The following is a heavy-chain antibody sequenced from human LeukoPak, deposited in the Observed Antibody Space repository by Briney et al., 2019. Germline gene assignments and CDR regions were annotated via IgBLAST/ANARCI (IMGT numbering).Heavy chain of an antibody. CDR1: GFTFSNAW. Sequence: GGSLRLSCAASGFTFSNAWMSWVRQAPGKGLEWVGRVKSKTDGGTTDYAAPVKGRFTISRDDSKNTLYLQMNSLKTEDTAVYFCATSSGWTGTFDYWGQGTLVTVSS. D-gene: IGHD6-19*01. CDR3: ATSSGWTGTFDY. J-gene: IGHJ4*02. CDR2: VKSKTDGGTT. V-gene: IGHV3-15*01.